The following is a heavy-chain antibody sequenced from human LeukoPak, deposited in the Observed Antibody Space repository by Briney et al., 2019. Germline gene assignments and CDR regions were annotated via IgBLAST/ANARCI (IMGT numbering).Heavy chain of an antibody. CDR3: ARSLTGLDY. D-gene: IGHD3-9*01. V-gene: IGHV4-61*01. J-gene: IGHJ4*02. CDR1: GGSLSGGSVY. CDR2: IYYSGST. Sequence: SETLCLTCTVSGGSLSGGSVYWASGREPPGKGLEWIGYIYYSGSTNYNPSLKSRVTISVDTSKNQFSLKLSSVTAADTAVYYCARSLTGLDYWGQGALVTVSS.